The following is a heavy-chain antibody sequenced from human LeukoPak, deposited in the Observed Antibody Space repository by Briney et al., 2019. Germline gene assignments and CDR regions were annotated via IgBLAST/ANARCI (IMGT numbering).Heavy chain of an antibody. V-gene: IGHV1-2*04. CDR1: GYTFTGYY. Sequence: ASVKVSCKASGYTFTGYYMHWVRQAPGQGLEWMGWINPNSGGTNYARKFQGWVTMTRDTSISTAYMELSRLRSDDTAVYYCARGSSTSYDAFDIWGQGTMVTVSS. CDR2: INPNSGGT. CDR3: ARGSSTSYDAFDI. J-gene: IGHJ3*02. D-gene: IGHD2-2*01.